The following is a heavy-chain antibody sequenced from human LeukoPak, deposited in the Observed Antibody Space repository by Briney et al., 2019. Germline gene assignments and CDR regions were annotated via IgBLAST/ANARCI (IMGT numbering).Heavy chain of an antibody. J-gene: IGHJ6*02. Sequence: ASVKVSCKASGYTFTGYYMHWVRQAPGQGLEWMGWMNPNSGNTGYAQKFQGRVTMTRNTSISTAYMELSSLRSEDTAVYYCARGGYSSHSYYYYYGMDVWGQGTTVTVSS. V-gene: IGHV1-8*02. CDR2: MNPNSGNT. CDR1: GYTFTGYY. CDR3: ARGGYSSHSYYYYYGMDV. D-gene: IGHD5-18*01.